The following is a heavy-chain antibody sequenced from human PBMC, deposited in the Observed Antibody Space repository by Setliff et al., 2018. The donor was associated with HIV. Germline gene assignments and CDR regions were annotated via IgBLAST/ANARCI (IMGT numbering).Heavy chain of an antibody. V-gene: IGHV4-59*01. Sequence: SETLSLTCSVSGGSINSYYWSWIRQPPGKGLEWVGYIYYSGGTTYNPSLKGRVTISVDTSKNQFSLKLTSVTVADTAVYYCAGYTSGWYAPYWGQGTLVTVSS. CDR3: AGYTSGWYAPY. CDR1: GGSINSYY. J-gene: IGHJ4*02. D-gene: IGHD6-19*01. CDR2: IYYSGGT.